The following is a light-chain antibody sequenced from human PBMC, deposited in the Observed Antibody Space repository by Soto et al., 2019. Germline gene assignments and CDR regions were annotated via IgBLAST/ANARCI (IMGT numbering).Light chain of an antibody. J-gene: IGKJ4*01. Sequence: EIVLTQSPATLSLSPGERATLSCRASQSVSSYLAWYQQKPGQAPRLLISGASSRATGIPDRFSGSGSGTDFTLTISRLEPEDFAVYYCQQYGSSPGTFGGGTKVEIK. V-gene: IGKV3-20*01. CDR1: QSVSSY. CDR3: QQYGSSPGT. CDR2: GAS.